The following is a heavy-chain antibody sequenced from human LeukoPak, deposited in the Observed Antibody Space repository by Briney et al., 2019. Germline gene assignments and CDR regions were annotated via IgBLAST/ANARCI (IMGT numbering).Heavy chain of an antibody. V-gene: IGHV3-30*03. CDR3: TPDPFAS. CDR1: GFTFSSYG. Sequence: GRSLRLSCAASGFTFSSYGMHWVRQAPGKGLEWVAVISYDGSNKYYADSVKGRFTISRDNSKNTLYLQMNSLRAEDTAVYYCTPDPFASWGQGTLVTVSS. CDR2: ISYDGSNK. D-gene: IGHD2-15*01. J-gene: IGHJ4*02.